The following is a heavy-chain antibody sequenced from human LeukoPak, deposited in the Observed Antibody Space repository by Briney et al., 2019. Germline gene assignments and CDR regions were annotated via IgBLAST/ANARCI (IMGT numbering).Heavy chain of an antibody. J-gene: IGHJ4*02. D-gene: IGHD2-21*02. CDR1: GGSFSGYY. CDR2: INHSGST. Sequence: SETLSLTCAVYGGSFSGYYWSWLRQPPGKGLEWVGEINHSGSTNNNPSLKSRVTISVDTSKNQFSLKLSSVTAADTAVYYCARGSYCGGDCYPRPFDYWGQGTLVTVSS. V-gene: IGHV4-34*01. CDR3: ARGSYCGGDCYPRPFDY.